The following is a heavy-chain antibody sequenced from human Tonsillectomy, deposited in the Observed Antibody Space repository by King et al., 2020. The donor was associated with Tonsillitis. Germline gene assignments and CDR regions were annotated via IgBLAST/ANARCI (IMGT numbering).Heavy chain of an antibody. Sequence: VQLVESGGGVVQPGGSLRLSCAASGFTFNTHGMHWVRQAPGKGLEWVAYINLDGRNRFYVDSVKGRFTISRDNSRNMVSLQMNGLRAEDTALYYCAKDREYSTDYWGQGTLVTVSS. CDR1: GFTFNTHG. CDR2: INLDGRNR. J-gene: IGHJ4*02. V-gene: IGHV3-30*02. CDR3: AKDREYSTDY. D-gene: IGHD2/OR15-2a*01.